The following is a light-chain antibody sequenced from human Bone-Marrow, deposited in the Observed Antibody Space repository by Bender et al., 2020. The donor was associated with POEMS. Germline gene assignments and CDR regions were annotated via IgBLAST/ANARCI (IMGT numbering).Light chain of an antibody. CDR3: SSYAASNHLI. Sequence: QSALTQPASVSGSPGQSVTISCTGTSSDIGDSDYVSWYRQHPGKAPKLMIYEVSKRPSGVPDRFSGSKSGNTASLTVSGLQAEDEADYYCSSYAASNHLIFGGGTKLTVL. CDR1: SSDIGDSDY. CDR2: EVS. V-gene: IGLV2-8*01. J-gene: IGLJ2*01.